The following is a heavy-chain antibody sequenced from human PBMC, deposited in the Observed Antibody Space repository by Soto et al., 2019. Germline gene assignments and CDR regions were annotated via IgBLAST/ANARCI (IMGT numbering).Heavy chain of an antibody. CDR2: ISYDGSNK. Sequence: PGGSLRLSCAASGFTFSSYGMHWVRQAPGKGLEWVAVISYDGSNKYYADSVKGRITISRDNSKNTVYLQMNSLRAEDTAVYYCAKDLSGSGWFNYYGMDVWGQGTTVTVSS. CDR3: AKDLSGSGWFNYYGMDV. D-gene: IGHD6-19*01. V-gene: IGHV3-30*18. CDR1: GFTFSSYG. J-gene: IGHJ6*02.